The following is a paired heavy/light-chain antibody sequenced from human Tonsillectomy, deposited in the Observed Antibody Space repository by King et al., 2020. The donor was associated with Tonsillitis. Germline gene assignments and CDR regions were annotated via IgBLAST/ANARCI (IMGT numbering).Light chain of an antibody. V-gene: IGKV1D-12*01. CDR1: QDIGRW. J-gene: IGKJ4*01. CDR2: AAS. Sequence: DIQLTQSPSSVSASVGDRVTITCRTSQDIGRWLAWYQQKPGQAPKLLIYAASSLQGGVSSRFSGSGSGTDFTLSISSLQPEDSATYFCQHTNTSPLTFGGGTRLDIK. CDR3: QHTNTSPLT.
Heavy chain of an antibody. Sequence: EVKLVESGGALVKPGGSLRLSCAGPGFSFSTYTMNWVRQAPGKGLEWVSSISGISTYTYYADSVKGRFTVSRDNANNSLFLQMNNLRAEDTAVYYCARPQGWGAFDIWGQGTVVTVSS. J-gene: IGHJ3*02. CDR2: ISGISTYT. CDR1: GFSFSTYT. V-gene: IGHV3-21*01. CDR3: ARPQGWGAFDI. D-gene: IGHD6-19*01.